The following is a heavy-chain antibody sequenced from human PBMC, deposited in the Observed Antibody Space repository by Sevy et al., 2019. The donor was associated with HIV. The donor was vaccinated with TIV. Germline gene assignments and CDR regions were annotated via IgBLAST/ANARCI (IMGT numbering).Heavy chain of an antibody. D-gene: IGHD3-10*01. J-gene: IGHJ5*01. Sequence: GGSLRLSCAASGFTFSDYTIHWVRQAPGKGLEGASVISYDGSRTSYADSVKGRFTISRDNSKNTLFLQMNSLRAVDTAVYYCTRVRGLLGWFDSWGQGTLVTVSS. CDR2: ISYDGSRT. V-gene: IGHV3-30*04. CDR1: GFTFSDYT. CDR3: TRVRGLLGWFDS.